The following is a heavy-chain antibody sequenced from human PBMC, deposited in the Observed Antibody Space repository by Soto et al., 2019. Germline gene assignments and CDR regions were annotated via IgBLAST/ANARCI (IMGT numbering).Heavy chain of an antibody. J-gene: IGHJ4*02. D-gene: IGHD3-22*01. V-gene: IGHV4-59*08. CDR1: GDYISSYY. Sequence: SETLSLTCTVSGDYISSYYWNSIRLPPGKGLEWIGYIYYSGNTNYNPSLKSRVTISVDTSKTQFSLHLTSVSAADTAVYYCTRHHPHHYDSSGYFDYWGQGTLVTVS. CDR2: IYYSGNT. CDR3: TRHHPHHYDSSGYFDY.